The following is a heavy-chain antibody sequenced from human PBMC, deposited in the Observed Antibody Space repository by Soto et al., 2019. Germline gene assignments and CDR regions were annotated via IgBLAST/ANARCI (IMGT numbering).Heavy chain of an antibody. CDR2: IYHSGST. Sequence: SETLSLTCAVSGGSISSSNWWSWVRQPPGKGLEWIGEIYHSGSTNYNPSLKSRVTISVDKSKKQFSLKLSSVTAADTAVYYCARTPVVPAALYYYYGMDVWGQGNTVT. V-gene: IGHV4-4*02. CDR1: GGSISSSNW. D-gene: IGHD2-2*01. CDR3: ARTPVVPAALYYYYGMDV. J-gene: IGHJ6*02.